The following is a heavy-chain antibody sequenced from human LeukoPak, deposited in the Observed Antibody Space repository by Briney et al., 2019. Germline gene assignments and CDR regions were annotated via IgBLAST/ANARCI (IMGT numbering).Heavy chain of an antibody. J-gene: IGHJ6*02. D-gene: IGHD3/OR15-3a*01. CDR1: GFTFNRYW. CDR3: VSLDGVYYYHMDV. V-gene: IGHV3-74*03. CDR2: ISPDGNSA. Sequence: GGSLRLSCAASGFTFNRYWMHWVRHAPGKGLVWVSRISPDGNSATYADSVKGRFTISRDNAKNTLYLQMNSLRAEDSAVYYCVSLDGVYYYHMDVWGQGTTVIVSS.